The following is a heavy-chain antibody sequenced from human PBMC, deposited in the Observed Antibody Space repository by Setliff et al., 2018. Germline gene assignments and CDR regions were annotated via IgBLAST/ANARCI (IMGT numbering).Heavy chain of an antibody. CDR2: INQDGSGK. Sequence: GGSLRLSCAASGFTFSSFWMAWVRQSPGRGLEWVANINQDGSGKYHVDSVKGRFTISRDNAKNSLSLQMNGLRADDTAIYYCARGKDYSDGSGYPIFQHWGQGTPVTVSS. V-gene: IGHV3-7*01. CDR1: GFTFSSFW. D-gene: IGHD3-22*01. CDR3: ARGKDYSDGSGYPIFQH. J-gene: IGHJ1*01.